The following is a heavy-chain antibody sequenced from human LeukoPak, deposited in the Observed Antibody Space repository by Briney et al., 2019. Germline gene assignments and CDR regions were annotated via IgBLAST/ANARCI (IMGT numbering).Heavy chain of an antibody. CDR1: GGSISSYY. V-gene: IGHV4-59*01. D-gene: IGHD3-16*02. CDR3: ARGSTYYDYVWGSYRFHNWFDP. Sequence: VKPSETLSLTCTVSGGSISSYYWSWIRQPPGKGLEWIGYIYYSGSTNYNPSLKSRVTISVDTSKNQFSLKLSSVTAADTAVYYCARGSTYYDYVWGSYRFHNWFDPWDQGTLVTVSS. CDR2: IYYSGST. J-gene: IGHJ5*02.